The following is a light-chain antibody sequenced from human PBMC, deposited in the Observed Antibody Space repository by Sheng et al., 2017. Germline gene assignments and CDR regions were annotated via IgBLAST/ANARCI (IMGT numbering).Light chain of an antibody. CDR3: QVWDRDTEDPV. Sequence: SYELTQPPSVSVVPGQAARVSCEGDNIGGRSVHWYQQTPGQAPLLVIYDDVDRPSGIPERFSGSNSGNTATLTISRVEAGDEADYFCQVWDRDTEDPVFGGGT. J-gene: IGLJ3*02. CDR2: DDV. V-gene: IGLV3-21*02. CDR1: NIGGRS.